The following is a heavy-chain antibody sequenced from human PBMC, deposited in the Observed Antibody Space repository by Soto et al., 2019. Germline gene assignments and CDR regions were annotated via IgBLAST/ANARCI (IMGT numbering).Heavy chain of an antibody. J-gene: IGHJ4*02. V-gene: IGHV3-7*01. CDR3: ARWRGPQSEVEC. D-gene: IGHD4-4*01. CDR1: GFTLSRYH. Sequence: EVQLVESGGGLAQPGGSLTLACVGTGFTLSRYHMSWVRQAPGNGLEWVASAKTDGSVRDYVDTTKGRFTMSRDNAKNSVYLQMSSLRAEDTAVYYCARWRGPQSEVECWGQGTLVTVSS. CDR2: AKTDGSVR.